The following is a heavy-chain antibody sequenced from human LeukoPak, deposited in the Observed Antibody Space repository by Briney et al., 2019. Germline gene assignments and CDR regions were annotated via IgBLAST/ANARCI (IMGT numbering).Heavy chain of an antibody. Sequence: GGSLRLSCAASGFTFSSYAMSWVRQAPGKGLEWVSAISGSGGSTYYAGSVKGRFTISRDNSKNTLYLQMNSLRAEDTAVYYCAKDYYDSSGYFDYWGQGTLVTVSS. CDR1: GFTFSSYA. CDR2: ISGSGGST. J-gene: IGHJ4*02. D-gene: IGHD3-22*01. CDR3: AKDYYDSSGYFDY. V-gene: IGHV3-23*01.